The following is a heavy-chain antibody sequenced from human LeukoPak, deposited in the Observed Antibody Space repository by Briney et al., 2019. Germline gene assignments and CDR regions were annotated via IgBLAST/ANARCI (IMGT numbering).Heavy chain of an antibody. V-gene: IGHV3-21*01. CDR1: GFTFSSYS. CDR2: ISSSSSYI. J-gene: IGHJ6*02. Sequence: GGSLRLSCAASGFTFSSYSMNWVRQAPGKGLEWVSSISSSSSYIYYADSVKGRFTISRDNAKNSLYLQMNSLRAEDTAVYYCAREGNYYYGMDVWGQGTTVTVSS. CDR3: AREGNYYYGMDV.